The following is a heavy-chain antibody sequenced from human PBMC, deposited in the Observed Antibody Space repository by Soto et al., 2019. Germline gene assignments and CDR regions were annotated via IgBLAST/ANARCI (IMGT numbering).Heavy chain of an antibody. V-gene: IGHV3-30*18. CDR1: GFTFSSYG. Sequence: QVQLVESGGGVVQPGRSLRLSCAASGFTFSSYGMHWVRQAPGKGLEGVAVISDDGSNKYYADSVKGRCTISRDNSKNTLYLQMNSLRAEDTAVYYCAKDEHIVVVTAAFDSWGQGTLVTVSS. CDR3: AKDEHIVVVTAAFDS. D-gene: IGHD2-21*02. CDR2: ISDDGSNK. J-gene: IGHJ4*02.